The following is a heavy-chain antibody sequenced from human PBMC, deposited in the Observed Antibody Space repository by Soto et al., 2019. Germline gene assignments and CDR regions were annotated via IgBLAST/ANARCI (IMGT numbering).Heavy chain of an antibody. CDR1: GFTFSSYA. CDR2: ISGSGGST. D-gene: IGHD2-8*01. Sequence: GGSLRLSCAASGFTFSSYAMSWVRQAPGKGLEWVSAISGSGGSTYYADSVKGRFTISRDNSKNTLYLQMNSLRAEDTAVYYCAKGALRSCTNGVCNWFDPWGQGTLVTVSS. CDR3: AKGALRSCTNGVCNWFDP. V-gene: IGHV3-23*01. J-gene: IGHJ5*02.